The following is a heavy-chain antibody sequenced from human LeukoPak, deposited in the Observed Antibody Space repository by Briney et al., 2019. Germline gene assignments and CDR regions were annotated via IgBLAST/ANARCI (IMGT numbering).Heavy chain of an antibody. CDR1: GFTFSRHA. V-gene: IGHV3-23*01. CDR2: ITDGSGGI. Sequence: PGGSLRLSCAASGFTFSRHAMSWVRQAPGKGLEWVSFITDGSGGIFYADSVKGRFTVSRDNAKNTLYLQMNSLRDEDTAVYYCSRYGSGTKYKDPFDYWGPGTLVTASS. J-gene: IGHJ4*02. CDR3: SRYGSGTKYKDPFDY. D-gene: IGHD3-10*01.